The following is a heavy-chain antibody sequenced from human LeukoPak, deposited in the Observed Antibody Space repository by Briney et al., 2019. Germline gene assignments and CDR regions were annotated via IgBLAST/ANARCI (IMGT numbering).Heavy chain of an antibody. CDR3: AKKGQADDNGKPD. Sequence: GGSLRLSCAASGFTFSSYDLSWVRQAPGKGLECVSAIRRGVGSTYYADSVKGRFTISRDNSKNTLYLQMNNLRADDTAVYYCAKKGQADDNGKPDWGQGTLVTVSS. V-gene: IGHV3-23*01. CDR1: GFTFSSYD. J-gene: IGHJ4*02. D-gene: IGHD1-1*01. CDR2: IRRGVGST.